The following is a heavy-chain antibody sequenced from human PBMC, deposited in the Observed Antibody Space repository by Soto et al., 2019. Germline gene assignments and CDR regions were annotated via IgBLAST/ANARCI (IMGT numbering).Heavy chain of an antibody. J-gene: IGHJ6*02. CDR1: GYTFTGYY. D-gene: IGHD5-12*01. CDR2: INANSGGA. Sequence: QVQLVQSGAEVKKPGASVRVSCKGLGYTFTGYYIHWIRQAPGQGLEWLAWINANSGGASHAQKFPGRVTMTRDTSLSTVYMELSRLTSDDTAVYYCAREKIVAGFYYGLDVWGQGTTVTVSS. V-gene: IGHV1-2*02. CDR3: AREKIVAGFYYGLDV.